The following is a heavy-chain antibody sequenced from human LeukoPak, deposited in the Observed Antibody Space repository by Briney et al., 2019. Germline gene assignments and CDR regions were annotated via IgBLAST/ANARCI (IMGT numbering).Heavy chain of an antibody. V-gene: IGHV4-34*01. Sequence: SETLSLTCAVYGGSFSGYYWSWIRQPPGKGLEWIGEINHSGSTNYNPSLKSRVTISVDTSKNQFSLKLSSVTAADTAVYYCARGRSSSWYGRNWFDPWGQGTLVTVSS. CDR1: GGSFSGYY. D-gene: IGHD6-13*01. CDR3: ARGRSSSWYGRNWFDP. J-gene: IGHJ5*02. CDR2: INHSGST.